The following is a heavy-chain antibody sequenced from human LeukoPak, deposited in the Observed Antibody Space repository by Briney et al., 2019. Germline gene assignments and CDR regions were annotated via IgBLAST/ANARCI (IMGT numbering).Heavy chain of an antibody. J-gene: IGHJ3*02. D-gene: IGHD4-17*01. Sequence: PGGSLRLSCAASGFTFSDYYMSWIRQAPGKGLEWVSYISSSGSTIYYADSVKGRFTISRDNAKNSLYLQMNSLRAEDTAVYYCAGEVYGDPTGAFDIWGQGTMVTVSS. CDR1: GFTFSDYY. V-gene: IGHV3-11*01. CDR3: AGEVYGDPTGAFDI. CDR2: ISSSGSTI.